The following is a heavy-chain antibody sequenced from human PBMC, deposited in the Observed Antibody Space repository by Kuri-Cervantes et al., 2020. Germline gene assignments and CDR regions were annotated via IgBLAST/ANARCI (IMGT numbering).Heavy chain of an antibody. CDR1: GYTFTGYY. V-gene: IGHV1-2*02. D-gene: IGHD3-10*01. J-gene: IGHJ4*02. CDR2: INPNSGGT. Sequence: ASVKVSCKASGYTFTGYYMHWVRQATGQGLEWMGWINPNSGGTNYAQKFQGRVTMTRDTSISTAYMELSRLRSDDTAVYYCARGRRGEPRAFDYWGQGTLVTVSS. CDR3: ARGRRGEPRAFDY.